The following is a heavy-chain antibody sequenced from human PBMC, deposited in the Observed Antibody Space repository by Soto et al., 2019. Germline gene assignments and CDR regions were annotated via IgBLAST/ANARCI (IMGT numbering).Heavy chain of an antibody. D-gene: IGHD5-12*01. Sequence: PSETLSPTCTVSGASTIRYYWSWIRQPPGRVLGWIGFIYYAGNTKYNPNLNSRVTISIDTSTNQSSLTLTTLTSADTAVNYFARRIVATETFDYWGQGTLVTVSS. J-gene: IGHJ4*02. CDR3: ARRIVATETFDY. CDR2: IYYAGNT. CDR1: GASTIRYY. V-gene: IGHV4-59*08.